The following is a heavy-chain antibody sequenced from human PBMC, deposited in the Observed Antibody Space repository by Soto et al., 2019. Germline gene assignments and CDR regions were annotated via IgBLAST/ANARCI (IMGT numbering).Heavy chain of an antibody. D-gene: IGHD1-26*01. CDR3: AKDGRRWDLPADY. J-gene: IGHJ4*02. CDR1: GFTFSSYA. CDR2: ISYDGSNK. Sequence: GGSLRLSCAASGFTFSSYAMHWVRQAPGKGLEWVAVISYDGSNKYYADSVKGRFTISRDNSKNTLYLQMNSLRAEDTAVYYRAKDGRRWDLPADYWGQGALVTVSS. V-gene: IGHV3-30-3*01.